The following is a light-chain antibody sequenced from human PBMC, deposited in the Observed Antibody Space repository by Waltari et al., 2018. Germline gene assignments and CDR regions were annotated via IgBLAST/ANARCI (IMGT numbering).Light chain of an antibody. Sequence: QSALTQPASVSGSPGQSITIPCSGTSSDVRSHMFVSWFQQHPGKVPKLMIYESSKRPSGVSNRFAGSKSDNTASLTITGLQTEDEADYYCCSYVGGITPFLVFGGGTKVTVL. CDR3: CSYVGGITPFLV. V-gene: IGLV2-23*01. J-gene: IGLJ2*01. CDR1: SSDVRSHMF. CDR2: ESS.